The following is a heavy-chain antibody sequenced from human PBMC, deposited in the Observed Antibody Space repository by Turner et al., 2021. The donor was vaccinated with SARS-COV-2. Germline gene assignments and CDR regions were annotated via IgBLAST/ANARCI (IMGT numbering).Heavy chain of an antibody. CDR3: ARAYGAGSYGHYYGMDV. D-gene: IGHD3-10*01. V-gene: IGHV1-18*01. Sequence: QVQLVQSGAEVKKPGASVKVSCKASGYTFTSYGFRWVRQAPGQGLEWMGWISAYNGNTNYAKKVQGRVTMTTDTSTSTAYMELRSLRSDDTAVYYCARAYGAGSYGHYYGMDVWGQGTTVTVSS. CDR2: ISAYNGNT. CDR1: GYTFTSYG. J-gene: IGHJ6*02.